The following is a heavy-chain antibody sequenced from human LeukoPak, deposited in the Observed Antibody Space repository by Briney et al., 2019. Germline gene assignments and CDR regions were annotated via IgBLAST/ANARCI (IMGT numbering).Heavy chain of an antibody. CDR2: IYPGDFDT. V-gene: IGHV5-51*01. CDR3: TRAERLVPNYYDSSGYYYALGY. Sequence: GESLKISCEGSGYTFASYWIGWVRPMPGKGLEWMGIIYPGDFDTRYSPSFQGQVTISVDKSISTAYLQWSSLKASDTAMYYCTRAERLVPNYYDSSGYYYALGYWGQGTLVTVSS. CDR1: GYTFASYW. D-gene: IGHD3-22*01. J-gene: IGHJ4*02.